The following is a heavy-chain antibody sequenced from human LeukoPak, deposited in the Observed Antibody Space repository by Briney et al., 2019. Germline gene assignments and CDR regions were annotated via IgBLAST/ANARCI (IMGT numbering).Heavy chain of an antibody. J-gene: IGHJ4*02. CDR2: IRTKAYGGTT. V-gene: IGHV3-49*04. Sequence: PGGSLRLSCTASGFTFGDYALNWVRQVPGEGLEWVGFIRTKAYGGTTEYAASVKGRFTISRDDSKSIAYLQMNSLKTEDTAVYYCTTDPYDSSGGFDYWGQGTLVTVSS. CDR1: GFTFGDYA. CDR3: TTDPYDSSGGFDY. D-gene: IGHD3-22*01.